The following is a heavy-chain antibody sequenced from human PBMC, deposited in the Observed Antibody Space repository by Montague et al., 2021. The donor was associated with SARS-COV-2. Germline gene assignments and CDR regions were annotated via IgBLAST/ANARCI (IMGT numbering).Heavy chain of an antibody. D-gene: IGHD3-16*02. V-gene: IGHV3-48*03. Sequence: SPRLSCAASGFTFSNYDMNWVRQAPGKGPEWISYISTSAYTTSYAGSVKGRFTISRDNGKNSLYLQMSSLRVEDTAVYYCTRDYRSIVGDGLDIWGQGTKVTVSS. CDR2: ISTSAYTT. J-gene: IGHJ3*02. CDR1: GFTFSNYD. CDR3: TRDYRSIVGDGLDI.